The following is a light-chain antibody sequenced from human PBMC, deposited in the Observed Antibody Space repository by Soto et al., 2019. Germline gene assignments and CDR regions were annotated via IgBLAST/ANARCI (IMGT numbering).Light chain of an antibody. J-gene: IGKJ2*01. V-gene: IGKV1-33*01. CDR2: DAS. Sequence: DIQMTQSPSSLSASVGDRVTITCQASQDIRNYLNWYQQKPGKAPKLLIYDASNLETGVPSRFSGSGSGTDFTFTIRSLQPEDIATYYCHQYDPSDNFGQGTKVDIK. CDR3: HQYDPSDN. CDR1: QDIRNY.